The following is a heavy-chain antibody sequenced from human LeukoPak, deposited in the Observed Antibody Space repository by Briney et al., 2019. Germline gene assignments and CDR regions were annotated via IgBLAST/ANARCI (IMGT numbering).Heavy chain of an antibody. CDR3: ARHVLTGTNWFDP. V-gene: IGHV4-39*01. J-gene: IGHJ5*02. CDR1: GGSISSSSYY. CDR2: ISYSGST. Sequence: SETLSLTCIVSGGSISSSSYYCGWIRQPPGKGLEWIGSISYSGSTYYKPSLQSRVITSVDTSKNQFSLKVRSVTAADTAIYYCARHVLTGTNWFDPWGQGTLVTVSS. D-gene: IGHD7-27*01.